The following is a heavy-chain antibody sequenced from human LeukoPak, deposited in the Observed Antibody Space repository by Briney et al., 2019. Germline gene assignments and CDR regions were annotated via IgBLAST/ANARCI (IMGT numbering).Heavy chain of an antibody. CDR2: IYTSGST. Sequence: SETLSLTCTVSGGSISSYYWSWIRQPAGKGLEWIGRIYTSGSTNYNPSLKSRVTMSVGTSKNQFSLKLSSVTAADTAVYYCASEGYYDFWSGWTGSDAFDIWGQGTMVTVSS. CDR1: GGSISSYY. J-gene: IGHJ3*02. D-gene: IGHD3-3*01. CDR3: ASEGYYDFWSGWTGSDAFDI. V-gene: IGHV4-4*07.